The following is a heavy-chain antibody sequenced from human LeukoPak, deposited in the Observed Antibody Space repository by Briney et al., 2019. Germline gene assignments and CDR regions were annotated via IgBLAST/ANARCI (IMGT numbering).Heavy chain of an antibody. D-gene: IGHD4/OR15-4a*01. V-gene: IGHV3-23*01. CDR1: GFPFSSYV. CDR2: ITGSDART. J-gene: IGHJ6*02. Sequence: GGSLRLSCAASGFPFSSYVMSWVRQAPGKGLEWVSTITGSDARTFYADSVKGRFTISRDNSRDTLFLQMNSLRAEDTAVYYCAKDEGGLWPRGAMDVWGQGTTVTVSS. CDR3: AKDEGGLWPRGAMDV.